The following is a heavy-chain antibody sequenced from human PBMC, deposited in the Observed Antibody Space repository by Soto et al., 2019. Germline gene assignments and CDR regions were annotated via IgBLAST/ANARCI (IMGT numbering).Heavy chain of an antibody. J-gene: IGHJ6*02. CDR1: RFAFSKFI. D-gene: IGHD6-19*01. CDR3: AKVRYSSPMGYYYGMDV. V-gene: IGHV1-69*13. CDR2: IIPIFGTA. Sequence: EASVKVSCKASRFAFSKFIVTCVRQAPGLVLEWVGGIIPIFGTANYAQKFQGRVTITADESTSTSYMEVNNLRSEDTAVYYCAKVRYSSPMGYYYGMDVWGQGTTVTVSS.